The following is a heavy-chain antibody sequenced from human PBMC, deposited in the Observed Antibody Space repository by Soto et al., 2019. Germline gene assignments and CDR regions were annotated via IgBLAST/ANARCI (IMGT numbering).Heavy chain of an antibody. V-gene: IGHV4-59*01. Sequence: RSLTCTVSGGSISSYYWSWIRQPPGKGLEWIGYIYYSGSTNYNPSLKSRVTISVDTSKNQFSLKLSSVTAADTAVYYCARHYYDSSGYYPLDYWGQGTLVTVSS. J-gene: IGHJ4*02. D-gene: IGHD3-22*01. CDR1: GGSISSYY. CDR3: ARHYYDSSGYYPLDY. CDR2: IYYSGST.